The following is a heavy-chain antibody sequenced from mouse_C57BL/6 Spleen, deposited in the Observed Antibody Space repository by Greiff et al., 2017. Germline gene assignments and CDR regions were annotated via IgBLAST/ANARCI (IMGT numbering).Heavy chain of an antibody. J-gene: IGHJ4*01. CDR1: GYTFTSYW. D-gene: IGHD1-1*01. Sequence: VQLQQPGAELVKPGASVKMSCKASGYTFTSYWITWVKQRPGQGLEWIGDIYPGSGSTNYNEKFKSKATLTVDTSSSTAYMQLSSLTSEDSAVYYCARLDYYGSSKYAMDYWGQGTSVTVSS. CDR2: IYPGSGST. CDR3: ARLDYYGSSKYAMDY. V-gene: IGHV1-55*01.